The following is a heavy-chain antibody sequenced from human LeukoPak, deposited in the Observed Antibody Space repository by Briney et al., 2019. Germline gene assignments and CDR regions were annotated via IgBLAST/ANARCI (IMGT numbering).Heavy chain of an antibody. J-gene: IGHJ4*02. CDR2: ISYDGSSK. V-gene: IGHV3-30*18. CDR3: AKVGEQQLADY. D-gene: IGHD6-13*01. CDR1: GFTFSSYG. Sequence: GRSLRLSCAASGFTFSSYGVHWVRQAPGKGLEWVAVISYDGSSKYYADSVKGRFTISRDNSKSTLYLQMNSLRGEDTAVYYCAKVGEQQLADYWGQGTLVTVSS.